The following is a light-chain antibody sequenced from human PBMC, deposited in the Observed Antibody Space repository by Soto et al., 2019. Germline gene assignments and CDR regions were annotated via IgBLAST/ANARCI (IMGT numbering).Light chain of an antibody. V-gene: IGKV4-1*01. CDR3: QHYYSAPLT. J-gene: IGKJ4*01. Sequence: DVVLTQSPDSLAVSLGERATINCKSSQSVLSRSDNRNYLAWFQQRPGQPPKLLFSWASKRDSGVPDRFSGSGSGTDFTLTISSLQAEDVAVYYCQHYYSAPLTFGGGTRVEIK. CDR2: WAS. CDR1: QSVLSRSDNRNY.